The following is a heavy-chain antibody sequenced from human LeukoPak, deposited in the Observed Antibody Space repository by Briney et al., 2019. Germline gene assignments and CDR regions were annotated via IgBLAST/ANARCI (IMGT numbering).Heavy chain of an antibody. CDR1: GFTFSTYA. Sequence: GGSLRLSCAASGFTFSTYAMHLVRQAPGKGLEYVSAISSDGDGTYYANSVKGRFTISRDNSKNTLYLQMGSLRAEDMAVYYCARSEQQDFGDYEFDYWGQGTLVTVSS. CDR2: ISSDGDGT. J-gene: IGHJ4*02. CDR3: ARSEQQDFGDYEFDY. V-gene: IGHV3-64*01. D-gene: IGHD4-17*01.